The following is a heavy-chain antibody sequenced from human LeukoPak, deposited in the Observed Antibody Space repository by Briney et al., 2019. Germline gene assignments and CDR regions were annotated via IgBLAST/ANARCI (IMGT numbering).Heavy chain of an antibody. CDR2: IYHSGST. D-gene: IGHD3-10*01. Sequence: SETLSLTCAVSGYSISSGYYWGWIRPPPGKGLEWIGSIYHSGSTYYNPSLKNRVTISVDTSKNQFSLKLSSVTAADTAVYYCARLAVLLWFGEESKSNWFDPWGQGTLVTVSS. V-gene: IGHV4-38-2*01. J-gene: IGHJ5*02. CDR3: ARLAVLLWFGEESKSNWFDP. CDR1: GYSISSGYY.